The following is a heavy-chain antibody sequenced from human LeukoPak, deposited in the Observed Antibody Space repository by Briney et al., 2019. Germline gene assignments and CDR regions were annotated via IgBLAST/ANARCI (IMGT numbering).Heavy chain of an antibody. CDR3: ARDSHPYYDYVWGSYRPFDY. D-gene: IGHD3-16*02. CDR1: GGTFSSYA. J-gene: IGHJ4*02. V-gene: IGHV1-69*05. CDR2: IIPIFGTA. Sequence: SVKVSCXASGGTFSSYAISWVRQAPGQGLEWMGGIIPIFGTANYAQKFQGRVTITTDESTSTAYMELSSLRSEDTAVYYCARDSHPYYDYVWGSYRPFDYWGQGTLVTVSS.